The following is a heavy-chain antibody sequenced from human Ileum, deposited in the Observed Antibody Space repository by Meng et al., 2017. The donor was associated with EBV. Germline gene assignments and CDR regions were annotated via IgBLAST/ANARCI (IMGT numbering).Heavy chain of an antibody. D-gene: IGHD2/OR15-2a*01. CDR2: IWYDGSNK. V-gene: IGHV3-33*06. Sequence: QVQLVGSGGGVVQPGRSLRLSCAASGFNFSNYGMHWVRQAPGKGLEWVAVIWYDGSNKYYEDSVKGRFTISRDNSKNTLYLQLNSLRPDDTAFYYCTNLSFWGQGTLVTVSS. J-gene: IGHJ4*02. CDR3: TNLSF. CDR1: GFNFSNYG.